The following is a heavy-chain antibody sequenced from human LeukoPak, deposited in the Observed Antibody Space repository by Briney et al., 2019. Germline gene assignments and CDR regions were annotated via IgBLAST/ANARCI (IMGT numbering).Heavy chain of an antibody. J-gene: IGHJ4*02. CDR2: VTGSGGST. CDR3: AKVHFGDIDY. D-gene: IGHD4-17*01. V-gene: IGHV3-23*01. CDR1: GFTFSSYS. Sequence: GGSLRLSCAASGFTFSSYSMNWVRQAPGKGLEWVSTVTGSGGSTYYADSVKGRFAISRDNSRNTLYLQMNSLRAEDTAVYYCAKVHFGDIDYWGQGTLVTVSS.